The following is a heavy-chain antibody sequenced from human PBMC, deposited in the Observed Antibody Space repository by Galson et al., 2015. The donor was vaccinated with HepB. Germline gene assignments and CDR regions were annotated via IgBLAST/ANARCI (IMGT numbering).Heavy chain of an antibody. CDR1: GYIFTSYG. J-gene: IGHJ3*02. D-gene: IGHD3-22*01. CDR3: ARDLRGATERHYDSSAYGDGRSFDI. CDR2: ISGYDGNT. Sequence: SVKVSCKASGYIFTSYGINWVRQAPGQGLEWMGWISGYDGNTNYAHKVQDRVTMTTDTSTSRAYMELRSLRFDDTAVYYCARDLRGATERHYDSSAYGDGRSFDIWGQGTMVTVSS. V-gene: IGHV1-18*01.